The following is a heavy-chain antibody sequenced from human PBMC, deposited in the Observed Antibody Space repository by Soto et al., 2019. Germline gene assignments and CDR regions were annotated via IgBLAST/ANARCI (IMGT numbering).Heavy chain of an antibody. Sequence: GGSLGLSCAVSGFTFSDYWMSWVRQAPGKGLEWVAYIKKNGNKKYYVDSVKGRFTISRDNAKNSLYLQMNSLRAEDTAVYYYARDLCRSWYPKYFQHWGQGTLVTVSS. V-gene: IGHV3-7*01. CDR1: GFTFSDYW. D-gene: IGHD6-13*01. J-gene: IGHJ1*01. CDR3: ARDLCRSWYPKYFQH. CDR2: IKKNGNKK.